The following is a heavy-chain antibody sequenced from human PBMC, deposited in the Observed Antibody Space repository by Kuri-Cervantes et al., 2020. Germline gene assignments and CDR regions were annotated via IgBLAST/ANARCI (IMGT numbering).Heavy chain of an antibody. V-gene: IGHV4-39*01. J-gene: IGHJ6*03. CDR1: GGSISSSSHY. CDR2: IYYSGST. D-gene: IGHD6-19*01. Sequence: ESLKISCTVSGGSISSSSHYWGWIRQPPGKGLEWIGSIYYSGSTQYNPSLSSRVTIFEDTSKNSFSLKLSSVTAADTAVYYCARADGYSSGWYYYYYYMDVWGKGTTVTVSS. CDR3: ARADGYSSGWYYYYYYMDV.